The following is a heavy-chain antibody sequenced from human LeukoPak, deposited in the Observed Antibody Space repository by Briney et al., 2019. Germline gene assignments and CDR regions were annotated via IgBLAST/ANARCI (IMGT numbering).Heavy chain of an antibody. D-gene: IGHD6-6*01. CDR3: ALSHASSPYYFDY. Sequence: GGSLRLSCAASGFTFSSYGMHWVRQAPGKGLEWVAVISYDGSNKYYADSVKGRFTISRDNSKNTLYLQMNSLRAEDTAVYYCALSHASSPYYFDYWGQGTLVTVSS. J-gene: IGHJ4*02. V-gene: IGHV3-30*03. CDR1: GFTFSSYG. CDR2: ISYDGSNK.